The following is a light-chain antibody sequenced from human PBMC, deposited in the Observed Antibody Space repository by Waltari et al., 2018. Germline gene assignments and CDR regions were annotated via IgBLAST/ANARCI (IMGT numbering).Light chain of an antibody. CDR1: QSVSSY. CDR2: DAS. Sequence: EIVLTQSPAPLSLSPGERATRSCRASQSVSSYLAWYQQKPGQAPRLLIYDASNRATGIPARFSGSGSGTDFTLTISSLEPEDFAVYYCQQRSNWPGTFGQGTKVEIK. J-gene: IGKJ1*01. V-gene: IGKV3-11*01. CDR3: QQRSNWPGT.